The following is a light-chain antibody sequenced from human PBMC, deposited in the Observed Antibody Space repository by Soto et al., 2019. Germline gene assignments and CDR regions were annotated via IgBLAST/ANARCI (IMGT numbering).Light chain of an antibody. J-gene: IGKJ1*01. CDR3: QKYNSAPWT. V-gene: IGKV1-27*01. CDR2: DAS. CDR1: QDISDY. Sequence: DIQMTQSPSSLSASVGDRVTITCRASQDISDYLAWYQQKPGKLPSLLIYDASTLQSGVPSRFSGSGSGTDFTLPISSLQPEDVATYYCQKYNSAPWTFGQGTKVEIK.